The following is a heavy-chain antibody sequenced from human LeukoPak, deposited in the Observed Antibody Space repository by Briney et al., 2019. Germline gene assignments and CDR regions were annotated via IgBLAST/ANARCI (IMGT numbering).Heavy chain of an antibody. V-gene: IGHV3-15*01. CDR2: IKSKTDGGTT. Sequence: GGSLRLSCAASGFTFSNAWMSWVRQAPGKGLEWVGRIKSKTDGGTTDYAAPVKGRFTISRDDSKNTLYLQMNSLKTEDTAVYYCTTDEIVVVPAAIFGYWGQRTLVTVSS. CDR1: GFTFSNAW. D-gene: IGHD2-2*01. CDR3: TTDEIVVVPAAIFGY. J-gene: IGHJ4*02.